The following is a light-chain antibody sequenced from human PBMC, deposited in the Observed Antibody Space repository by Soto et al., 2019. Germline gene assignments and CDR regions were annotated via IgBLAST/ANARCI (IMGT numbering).Light chain of an antibody. Sequence: DIQMTQSPSSLSASVGDRVTITCRASQDITYSLAWYQQKPGKVPKLLIYAAYTLPSGVPSRFSGSGSGTDFTLPISTLQPEDVATYYCQKYNSAPLTFGGGTKVEIK. CDR2: AAY. CDR1: QDITYS. V-gene: IGKV1-27*01. J-gene: IGKJ4*01. CDR3: QKYNSAPLT.